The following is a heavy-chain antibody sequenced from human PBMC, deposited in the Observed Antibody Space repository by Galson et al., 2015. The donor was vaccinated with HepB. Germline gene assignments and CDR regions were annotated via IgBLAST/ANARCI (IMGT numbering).Heavy chain of an antibody. D-gene: IGHD1-1*01. CDR3: ARDTKMFTGIDYMDV. CDR2: ILHDGSKH. V-gene: IGHV3-33*07. Sequence: SQRLSCAPSGFTLPNHGISWVRQAPVKRLEWMAVILHDGSKHIYVASVRGRFTISRAHTENMAYLQMNSLRAEDTAVYYCARDTKMFTGIDYMDVWGKGTAVIVSS. J-gene: IGHJ6*03. CDR1: GFTLPNHG.